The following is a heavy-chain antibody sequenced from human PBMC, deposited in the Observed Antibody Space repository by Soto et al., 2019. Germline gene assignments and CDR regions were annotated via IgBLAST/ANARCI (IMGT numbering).Heavy chain of an antibody. V-gene: IGHV4-30-2*01. CDR1: GGSISSGDYS. CDR3: ARVRREYDNSGPVDY. J-gene: IGHJ4*02. D-gene: IGHD3-22*01. Sequence: PSETLSLTCAVSGGSISSGDYSWNWIRQPPGKGLEWIGYIYYGGSTSYNPSLQSRVTMSVDRSRNQFSLNLNSVTAADTAVYYCARVRREYDNSGPVDYWGQGTLVTVSS. CDR2: IYYGGST.